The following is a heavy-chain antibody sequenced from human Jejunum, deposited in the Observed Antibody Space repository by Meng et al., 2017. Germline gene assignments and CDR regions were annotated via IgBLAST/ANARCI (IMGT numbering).Heavy chain of an antibody. Sequence: GESLKISCVASGFTFSGYAMHWVRQAPGKGLEWVAAVSYDGSNKFYAVSVKGRITVSRDNSQNTLYLQMNSLHAEDTAVYYCAKKVGRLDYWGQGTQVTVSS. CDR2: VSYDGSNK. V-gene: IGHV3-30*04. J-gene: IGHJ4*02. D-gene: IGHD2-2*01. CDR1: GFTFSGYA. CDR3: AKKVGRLDY.